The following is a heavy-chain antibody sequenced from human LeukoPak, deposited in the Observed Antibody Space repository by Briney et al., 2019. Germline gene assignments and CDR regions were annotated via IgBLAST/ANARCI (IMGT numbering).Heavy chain of an antibody. CDR1: GYTFTGYY. CDR2: INPNSGGT. Sequence: ASVKVSCKASGYTFTGYYMHWVRQAPGQGLEWMGWINPNSGGTNYAQKFQGRVTMTRDTPISTAYMELSRLRSDDTAVYYCARRRWLGYYYYGMDVWGQGTTVTVSS. V-gene: IGHV1-2*02. D-gene: IGHD5-12*01. J-gene: IGHJ6*02. CDR3: ARRRWLGYYYYGMDV.